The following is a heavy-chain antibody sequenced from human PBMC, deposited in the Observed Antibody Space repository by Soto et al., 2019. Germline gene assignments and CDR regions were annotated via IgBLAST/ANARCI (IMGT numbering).Heavy chain of an antibody. J-gene: IGHJ4*02. V-gene: IGHV3-23*01. Sequence: GGSLRLSCAASGITFSSYAMSWVRQAPGKGLEWVSAISGSGGRTYYADSVKGRFTISRDHSKNTLYLQMDSLRAEDTAVYSSARPSRGWELHERGLDYWGQGTLVTVSS. D-gene: IGHD1-26*01. CDR3: ARPSRGWELHERGLDY. CDR2: ISGSGGRT. CDR1: GITFSSYA.